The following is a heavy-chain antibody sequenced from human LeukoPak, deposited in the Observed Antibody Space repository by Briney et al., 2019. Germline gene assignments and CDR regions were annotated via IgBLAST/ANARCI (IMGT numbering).Heavy chain of an antibody. CDR1: GFTFGKYW. CDR3: ARDQYDTWSRRGNFDS. J-gene: IGHJ4*02. CDR2: IKLDGSEK. D-gene: IGHD3-3*01. Sequence: GGSLRLPCVASGFTFGKYWMSWVRQAPGKGLEWVANIKLDGSEKNYVDSVKGRFTISRDNTKNSLYLQMNSLRVEDTAVFYCARDQYDTWSRRGNFDSWGQGTLVIVSS. V-gene: IGHV3-7*03.